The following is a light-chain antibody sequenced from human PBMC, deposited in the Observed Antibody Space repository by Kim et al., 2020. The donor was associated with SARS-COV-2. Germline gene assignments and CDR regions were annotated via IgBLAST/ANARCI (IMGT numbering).Light chain of an antibody. Sequence: SPGESATLSCRASQSVSSDLAWYQQKPGQAPRLLIYDASNRATGIPARFSGSGSGTDFTLTISSLEPEDFAVYYCQQRSNWPPGGTFGQGTKLEI. CDR2: DAS. CDR3: QQRSNWPPGGT. CDR1: QSVSSD. V-gene: IGKV3-11*01. J-gene: IGKJ2*02.